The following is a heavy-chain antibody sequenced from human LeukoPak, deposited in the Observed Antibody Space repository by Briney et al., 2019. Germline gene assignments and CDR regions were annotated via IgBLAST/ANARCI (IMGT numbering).Heavy chain of an antibody. CDR3: ARDRVGATDYFDY. Sequence: GGSLRLSCVASGFTFSSSWMSWVRQAPGKGLEWVSVIYGGGNIYYADSVKGRFTISRDNSKNTLYLQMNSLRAEDTAVYYCARDRVGATDYFDYWGQGTLVTVSS. CDR1: GFTFSSSW. J-gene: IGHJ4*02. CDR2: IYGGGNI. V-gene: IGHV3-66*02. D-gene: IGHD1-26*01.